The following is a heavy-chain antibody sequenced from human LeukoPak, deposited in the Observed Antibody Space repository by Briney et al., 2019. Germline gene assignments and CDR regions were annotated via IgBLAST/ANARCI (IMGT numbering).Heavy chain of an antibody. J-gene: IGHJ4*02. V-gene: IGHV1-46*01. CDR3: ARDSDNWNAWGLAQMDY. Sequence: VASVKVSCKASGYTFTSYYMHWVRQAPGQGLEWMGIINPSGGSTSYAQKFQGRVTMTRDTSTSTVYMELSSLRSEDTAVYYCARDSDNWNAWGLAQMDYWGQGTLVTVSS. CDR1: GYTFTSYY. CDR2: INPSGGST. D-gene: IGHD1-20*01.